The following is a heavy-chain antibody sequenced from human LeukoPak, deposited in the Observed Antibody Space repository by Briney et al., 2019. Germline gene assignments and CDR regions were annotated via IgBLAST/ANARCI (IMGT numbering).Heavy chain of an antibody. V-gene: IGHV4-34*01. CDR2: INHSGDT. J-gene: IGHJ5*02. Sequence: SETLSLTCAVYGGSFSDYYWSWIRQPPGKGLEWIGEINHSGDTNYSPSLKSRVTISVDTSKNQFSLNLRSVTGADTAIYYCVRGQVHASLFEMKVYFDPWGRGSLVTVSS. D-gene: IGHD5/OR15-5a*01. CDR1: GGSFSDYY. CDR3: VRGQVHASLFEMKVYFDP.